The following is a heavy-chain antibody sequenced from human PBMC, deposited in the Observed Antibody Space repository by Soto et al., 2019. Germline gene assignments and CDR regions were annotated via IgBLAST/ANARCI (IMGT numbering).Heavy chain of an antibody. D-gene: IGHD3-16*01. V-gene: IGHV2-5*01. CDR3: AHRGGATVGLYYFDY. J-gene: IGHJ4*02. CDR1: GFSLSTTGVG. CDR2: IYWHDDK. Sequence: GPTLVNPTQTLTLTCTFSGFSLSTTGVGVSWIRQPPGKALEWLALIYWHDDKRYSPSLKSRLSITKDTSKNQVVLTMTDMDPVDTATYYCAHRGGATVGLYYFDYWGQGALVTVSS.